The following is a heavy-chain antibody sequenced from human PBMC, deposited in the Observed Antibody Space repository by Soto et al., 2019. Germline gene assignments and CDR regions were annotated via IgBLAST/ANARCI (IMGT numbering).Heavy chain of an antibody. CDR2: INPNSGGT. CDR1: GYTFTGYY. CDR3: ARDLTAVDYYGMDV. Sequence: ASVKVSCKASGYTFTGYYMHWVRQALGQGLEWMGWINPNSGGTNYAQKFQGRVTMTRDTSISTAYMELSRLRSDDTAVYYCARDLTAVDYYGMDVWGQGTTVTVSS. V-gene: IGHV1-2*02. J-gene: IGHJ6*02.